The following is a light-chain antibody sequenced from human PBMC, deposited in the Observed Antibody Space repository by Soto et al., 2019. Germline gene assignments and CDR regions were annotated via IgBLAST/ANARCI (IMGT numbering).Light chain of an antibody. V-gene: IGKV1-39*01. Sequence: DIQMTQSPSSLSASVGDRVTITCRASQSISSYLNWYQQKPGKAPKLLIYAASSLQSGVPSRFSGSGSGTDFTLTISSLKPEDFATYYCQQSCSTPPVTFGPGTKVDIK. CDR3: QQSCSTPPVT. CDR2: AAS. CDR1: QSISSY. J-gene: IGKJ3*01.